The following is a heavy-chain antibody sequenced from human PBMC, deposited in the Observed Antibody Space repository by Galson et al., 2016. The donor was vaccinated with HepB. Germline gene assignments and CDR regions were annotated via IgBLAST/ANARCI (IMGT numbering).Heavy chain of an antibody. CDR3: ATEYVLRSLESSSYYFYGLDV. J-gene: IGHJ6*02. V-gene: IGHV3-23*01. CDR1: GFTFSTFA. CDR2: INGGGGKT. Sequence: SLRLSCAASGFTFSTFAMTWVRQAPGTGLEWVSTINGGGGKTHHADSVKSRFTISRDNAKNTLYLEMNSLRAEDTAIYHCATEYVLRSLESSSYYFYGLDVWGQGTTVTVSS. D-gene: IGHD3-3*01.